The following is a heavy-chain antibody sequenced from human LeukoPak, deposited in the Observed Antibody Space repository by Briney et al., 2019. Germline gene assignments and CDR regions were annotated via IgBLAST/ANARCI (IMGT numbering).Heavy chain of an antibody. CDR2: ISAYNGNT. D-gene: IGHD5-18*01. J-gene: IGHJ4*02. CDR3: ARGTVDTAMVYYFDY. CDR1: GYTFTSYG. V-gene: IGHV1-18*01. Sequence: ASVKVSCKASGYTFTSYGISWVRQAPGQGLEWMGWISAYNGNTNYAQKLQGRVTITTDESTSTAYMELSSLRSEDTAVYYCARGTVDTAMVYYFDYWGQGTLVTVSS.